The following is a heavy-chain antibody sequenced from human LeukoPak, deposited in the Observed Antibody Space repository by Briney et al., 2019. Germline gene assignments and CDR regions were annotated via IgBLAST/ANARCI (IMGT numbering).Heavy chain of an antibody. Sequence: PGGSLRLSCAASGFTFSSYEMNWVRQAPGKGLEWVSYISSSGSTIYYADSVKGRFTISRDNAKNSLYLQMNSLRAEDTAVYYCARGIWSWGDPGFDYWGQGTLVTVSS. J-gene: IGHJ4*02. V-gene: IGHV3-48*03. CDR1: GFTFSSYE. CDR3: ARGIWSWGDPGFDY. D-gene: IGHD2-21*02. CDR2: ISSSGSTI.